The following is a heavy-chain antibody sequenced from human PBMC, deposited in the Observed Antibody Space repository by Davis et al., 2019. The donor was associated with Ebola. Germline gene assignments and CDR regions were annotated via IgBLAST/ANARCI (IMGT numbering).Heavy chain of an antibody. CDR1: GFIVSTSY. V-gene: IGHV3-53*01. CDR2: LYSGGTT. D-gene: IGHD3-9*01. J-gene: IGHJ6*02. CDR3: ARATGSPPHYYAMDV. Sequence: PGGSLRLSCAASGFIVSTSYMSWVRQAPGKGLEWVSILYSGGTTYYGPSVKGRFTISRDNSKNTLYFQMDSLRAEDTAVYYCARATGSPPHYYAMDVWGRGTTVIVSS.